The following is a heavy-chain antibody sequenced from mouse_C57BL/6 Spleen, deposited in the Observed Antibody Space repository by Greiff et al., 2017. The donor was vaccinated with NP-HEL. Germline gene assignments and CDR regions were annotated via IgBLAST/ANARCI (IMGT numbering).Heavy chain of an antibody. D-gene: IGHD2-4*01. V-gene: IGHV5-6*01. J-gene: IGHJ2*01. CDR1: GFTFSSYG. CDR2: ISSGGSYT. Sequence: EVQLVESGGDLVKPGGSLKLSCAASGFTFSSYGMSWVRQTPDKRLEWVATISSGGSYTYYPDSVKGRFTISRDNAKNTLYLQMSSLKSEDTAMYYCARQSPYDYDAVDYWGQGTTLTVSS. CDR3: ARQSPYDYDAVDY.